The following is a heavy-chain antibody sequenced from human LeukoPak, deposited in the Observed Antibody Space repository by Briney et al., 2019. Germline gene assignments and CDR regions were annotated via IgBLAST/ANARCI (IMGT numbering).Heavy chain of an antibody. Sequence: GGSLRLSCAASGFTFSSCAMSWVRQAPGKGLEWVSTIIDSGNSIYYADSAEGRFTISRDNSKNTLYLQMNSLRAGDTAVYYCAKDPIFSGSYGVFDYWGLGTPVTVSS. J-gene: IGHJ4*02. V-gene: IGHV3-23*01. CDR2: IIDSGNSI. D-gene: IGHD1-26*01. CDR3: AKDPIFSGSYGVFDY. CDR1: GFTFSSCA.